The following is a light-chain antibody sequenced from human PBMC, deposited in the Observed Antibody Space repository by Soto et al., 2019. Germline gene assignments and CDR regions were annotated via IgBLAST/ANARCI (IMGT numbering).Light chain of an antibody. CDR1: QGISNY. CDR3: QKYNSALRT. CDR2: AAS. V-gene: IGKV1-27*01. Sequence: DIQMTQSPSSLSASVGDRVDITCRASQGISNYLAWYQQKPGKVPKLLIYAASTLQSGVPSRFSGSGSGTEFTLTISSLQPEDVATYYCQKYNSALRTFGQGTKLEIK. J-gene: IGKJ2*02.